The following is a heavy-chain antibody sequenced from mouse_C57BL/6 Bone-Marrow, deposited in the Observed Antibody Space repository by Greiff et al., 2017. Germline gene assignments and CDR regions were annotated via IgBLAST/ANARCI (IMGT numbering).Heavy chain of an antibody. Sequence: EVKLMESGGGLVKPGGSLKLSCAASGFTFSSYAMSWVRQTPEKRLEWVATISDGGSYTYYPDNVKGRFTISRDNAKDNLYLQMSHLKSEDTAMYYCLVGSLDDWGQGTTLTVSS. J-gene: IGHJ2*01. D-gene: IGHD1-1*01. CDR3: LVGSLDD. CDR2: ISDGGSYT. V-gene: IGHV5-4*03. CDR1: GFTFSSYA.